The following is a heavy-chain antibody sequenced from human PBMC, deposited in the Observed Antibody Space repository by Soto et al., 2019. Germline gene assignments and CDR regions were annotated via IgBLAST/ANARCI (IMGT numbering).Heavy chain of an antibody. D-gene: IGHD3-22*01. J-gene: IGHJ3*02. Sequence: ASVKVSCKASGGTFSSYAISWVRQAPGQGLEWMGGIIPIFGTANYAQKFQGRVTITADESTSTAYMELSSLRSEDTAVYYCARPLVTYYYDSSDLGAFDIWGQGTMVTVSS. CDR2: IIPIFGTA. CDR3: ARPLVTYYYDSSDLGAFDI. CDR1: GGTFSSYA. V-gene: IGHV1-69*13.